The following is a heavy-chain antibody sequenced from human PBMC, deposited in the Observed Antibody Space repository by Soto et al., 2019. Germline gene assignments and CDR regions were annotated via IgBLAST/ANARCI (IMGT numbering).Heavy chain of an antibody. CDR2: ISSSSSYI. V-gene: IGHV3-21*01. Sequence: GGSLRLSCAASGFTFSSYSMNWVRQAPGKGLEWVSSISSSSSYIYYADSVKGRFTISRDNAKNSLYLQMNSLRAEDTAVYYCARVHPYDFWSGYVDYWGQGTLVTVSS. CDR1: GFTFSSYS. J-gene: IGHJ4*02. CDR3: ARVHPYDFWSGYVDY. D-gene: IGHD3-3*01.